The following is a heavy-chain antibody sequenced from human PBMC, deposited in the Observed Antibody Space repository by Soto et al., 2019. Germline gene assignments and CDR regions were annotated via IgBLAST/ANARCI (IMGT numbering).Heavy chain of an antibody. J-gene: IGHJ3*02. CDR1: GFTFSSYA. CDR3: ARALSSGYHQDAFDI. CDR2: ISGSGGST. V-gene: IGHV3-23*01. D-gene: IGHD3-22*01. Sequence: GGSLRLSCAASGFTFSSYAMSWVRQAPGKGLEWVSAISGSGGSTYYADSVKGRFTISRDNSKNTLYLQMNSLRAEDTAVYYCARALSSGYHQDAFDIWGQGTMVTVSS.